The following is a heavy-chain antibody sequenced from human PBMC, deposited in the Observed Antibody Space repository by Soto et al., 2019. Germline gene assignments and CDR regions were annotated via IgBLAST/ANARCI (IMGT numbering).Heavy chain of an antibody. CDR3: ASPKPYSSGWYNFDY. CDR2: IIPIFGAA. CDR1: VGTLRSYA. J-gene: IGHJ4*02. Sequence: VKVGCKVYVGTLRSYANSWVRQAPGQVVEWMGGIIPIFGAANYAQKFQGRVTITADESTSTAYMELSSLRSEDTAVYYCASPKPYSSGWYNFDYWGQGTLVTVSS. V-gene: IGHV1-69*01. D-gene: IGHD6-19*01.